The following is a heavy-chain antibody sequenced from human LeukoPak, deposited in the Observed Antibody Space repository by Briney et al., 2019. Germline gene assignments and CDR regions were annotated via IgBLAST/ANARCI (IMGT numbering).Heavy chain of an antibody. CDR3: ARDFGVRGVIPFDY. J-gene: IGHJ4*02. Sequence: GGSLRLSCAASGFTFSSYSMNWVRQAPGKGLEWVSSISSSSSYIYYADSVKGRFTISRDNAKNSLYLQMNSLRAEDTAVYYCARDFGVRGVIPFDYWGQGTLVTVSS. V-gene: IGHV3-21*01. CDR1: GFTFSSYS. D-gene: IGHD3-10*01. CDR2: ISSSSSYI.